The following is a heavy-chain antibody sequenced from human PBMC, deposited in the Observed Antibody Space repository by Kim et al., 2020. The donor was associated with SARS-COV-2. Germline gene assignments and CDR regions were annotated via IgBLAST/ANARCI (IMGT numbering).Heavy chain of an antibody. CDR2: ISWDSNTV. Sequence: GGSLRLSCAGSGFIFDDYAMHWVRQAPGRGLEWVSGISWDSNTVGYVDSVKGRFTISRDNAKGFLFLQMNSLRTEDTALYYCVNGAKGTFGYWGRGTLVTVSS. CDR3: VNGAKGTFGY. CDR1: GFIFDDYA. J-gene: IGHJ4*02. D-gene: IGHD1-26*01. V-gene: IGHV3-9*01.